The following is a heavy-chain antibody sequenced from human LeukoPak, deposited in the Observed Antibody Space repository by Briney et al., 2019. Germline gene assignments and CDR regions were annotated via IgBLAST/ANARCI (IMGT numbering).Heavy chain of an antibody. CDR1: GFNFSDYY. CDR2: ISSSGSTI. D-gene: IGHD2-2*01. V-gene: IGHV3-11*01. J-gene: IGHJ2*01. Sequence: GGSLRLSCAASGFNFSDYYMSWIRQAPGKGLEWVSYISSSGSTIYYADSVKGRFTISRDNAKNSLYLQMNSLRAEDTAVYYCARRPTPVVVVPAAYWYFDLWGRGTLVTVSS. CDR3: ARRPTPVVVVPAAYWYFDL.